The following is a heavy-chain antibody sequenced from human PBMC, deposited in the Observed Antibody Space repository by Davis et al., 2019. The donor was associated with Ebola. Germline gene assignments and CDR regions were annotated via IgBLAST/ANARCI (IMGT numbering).Heavy chain of an antibody. CDR3: ARATFAYNSGWYADY. D-gene: IGHD6-19*01. CDR1: GGTFSSYT. V-gene: IGHV1-69*02. Sequence: AASVKVSCKASGGTFSSYTISWVRQAPGQGLEWMGRIIPILGIANYAQKFQGRVTITADKSTSTAYMELSSLRSDDTAVFYCARATFAYNSGWYADYWGQGTLVTVSS. CDR2: IIPILGIA. J-gene: IGHJ4*02.